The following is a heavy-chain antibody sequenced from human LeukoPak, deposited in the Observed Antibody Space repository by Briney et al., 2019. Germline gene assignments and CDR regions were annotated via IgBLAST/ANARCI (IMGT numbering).Heavy chain of an antibody. Sequence: PSETLSLTCTVSGDSISGYYWSWIRQPPGKGLEWIGYIYYSGSTNYNPSLKSRVTISVGTSKNQFSLRLSSVTAADTAVYYCARVSLLWFGDGKDLVDAFDIWGQGTMVTVSS. CDR3: ARVSLLWFGDGKDLVDAFDI. V-gene: IGHV4-59*01. CDR2: IYYSGST. J-gene: IGHJ3*02. D-gene: IGHD3-10*01. CDR1: GDSISGYY.